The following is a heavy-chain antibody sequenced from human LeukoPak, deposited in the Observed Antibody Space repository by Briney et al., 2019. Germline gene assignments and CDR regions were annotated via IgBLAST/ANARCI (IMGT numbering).Heavy chain of an antibody. Sequence: KSSETLSLTCSVSGGSISSSPYYWGWIRQPPGKGLEWIGTIHYSGSTYYNPSLKSRVTISVDTSKNQFSLKLSSVTAADTAVYYCARDRGNYGSGSGFDYWGQGNLVTVSS. CDR2: IHYSGST. J-gene: IGHJ4*02. D-gene: IGHD3-10*01. V-gene: IGHV4-39*07. CDR1: GGSISSSPYY. CDR3: ARDRGNYGSGSGFDY.